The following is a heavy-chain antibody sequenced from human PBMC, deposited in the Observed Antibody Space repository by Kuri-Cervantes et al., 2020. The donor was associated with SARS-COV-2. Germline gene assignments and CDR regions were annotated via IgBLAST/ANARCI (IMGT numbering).Heavy chain of an antibody. D-gene: IGHD5-18*01. CDR2: IKSKTDGGTT. CDR1: GFTFSNAW. CDR3: TTDGYSYGFPAFDI. V-gene: IGHV3-15*01. J-gene: IGHJ3*02. Sequence: GGSLRLSCAASGFTFSNAWMSWVRQASGEGLEWVGRIKSKTDGGTTDYAAPVKGRFTISRDDSKNTLYLQMSSLKTEDTVVYYCTTDGYSYGFPAFDIWGQGTMVTVSS.